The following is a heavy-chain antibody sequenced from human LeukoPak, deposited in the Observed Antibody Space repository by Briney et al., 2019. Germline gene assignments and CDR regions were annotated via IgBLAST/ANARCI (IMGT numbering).Heavy chain of an antibody. V-gene: IGHV3-11*01. Sequence: GGSLRLSCEASGFTFSNYYMSWIRQAPGKGLEWVSHVKGNGATTYYADSVRGRFTISRDNTKNTLYLQMNSLRAEDTAVYYCAKDRHAPGRYCSSTSCFPFDSWGQGTLVTVSS. CDR2: VKGNGATT. D-gene: IGHD2-2*01. J-gene: IGHJ5*01. CDR1: GFTFSNYY. CDR3: AKDRHAPGRYCSSTSCFPFDS.